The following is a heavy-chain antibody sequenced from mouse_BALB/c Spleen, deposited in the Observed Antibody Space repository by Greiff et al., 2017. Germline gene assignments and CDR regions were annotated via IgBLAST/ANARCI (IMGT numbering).Heavy chain of an antibody. V-gene: IGHV5-6-5*01. CDR1: GFTFSSYA. CDR3: ARDGYQFYFDY. J-gene: IGHJ2*01. CDR2: ISSGGST. D-gene: IGHD2-2*01. Sequence: EVMLVESGGGLVKPGGSLKLSCAASGFTFSSYAMSWVRQTPEKRLEWVASISSGGSTYYPDSVKGRFTISRDNARNILYLQMSSLRSEDTAMYYCARDGYQFYFDYWGQGTTLTVSS.